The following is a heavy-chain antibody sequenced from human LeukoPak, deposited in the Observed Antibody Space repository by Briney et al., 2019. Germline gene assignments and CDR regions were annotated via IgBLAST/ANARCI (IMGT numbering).Heavy chain of an antibody. V-gene: IGHV3-30*03. J-gene: IGHJ4*02. CDR3: ATFRILSGYDGSYFDF. D-gene: IGHD5-12*01. CDR2: ISYDGSNK. CDR1: GFTFSSYG. Sequence: GGSLRLSCAASGFTFSSYGMHWVRQAPGKGLEWVAVISYDGSNKYYADSVKGRFTISRDNSKNTLYLHMNSLRAEDTAVYYCATFRILSGYDGSYFDFWGQGTQVTVSS.